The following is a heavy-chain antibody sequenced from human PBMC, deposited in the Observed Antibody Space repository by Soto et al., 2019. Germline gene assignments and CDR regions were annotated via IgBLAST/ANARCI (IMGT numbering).Heavy chain of an antibody. V-gene: IGHV2-5*02. CDR2: IYWDDDK. D-gene: IGHD5-18*01. J-gene: IGHJ4*02. CDR3: AHLPWKQLWPRAPVVY. CDR1: GFSLSTSGVG. Sequence: SGPTLVNPTQTLTLTCTFSGFSLSTSGVGVGWIRQPPGKALEWRGIIYWDDDKRYRPSLKSRLTITKDTSKNHLVLTLPNMDPVDTATYSCAHLPWKQLWPRAPVVYWGQGTPVTVSS.